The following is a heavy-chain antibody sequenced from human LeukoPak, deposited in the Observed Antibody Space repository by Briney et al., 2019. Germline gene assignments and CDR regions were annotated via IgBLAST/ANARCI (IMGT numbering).Heavy chain of an antibody. CDR2: INHSGST. CDR1: GGSFSGYY. CDR3: ARLRTITIFGVVTPRGSYYFDY. J-gene: IGHJ4*02. Sequence: SETLSLTCVVYGGSFSGYYWSWIRQPPGKGLEWIGEINHSGSTNYNPSLKSRVTISVDTSKNQFSLKLSSVTAADTAVYYCARLRTITIFGVVTPRGSYYFDYWGQGTLVTVSS. V-gene: IGHV4-34*01. D-gene: IGHD3-3*01.